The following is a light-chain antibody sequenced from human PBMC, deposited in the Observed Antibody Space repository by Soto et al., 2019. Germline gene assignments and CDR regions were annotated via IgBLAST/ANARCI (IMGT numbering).Light chain of an antibody. J-gene: IGKJ1*01. CDR1: QSIGSY. CDR2: DAC. Sequence: DIQMTQSPSTLSASIGDRVTITCRASQSIGSYLAWFQQKPGKAPRLLIYDACSLKSGVPSRFSGSGSGTEFTLSISSLQPDDFVTYSGQQYNSNSPWTVGQGTKVEIK. V-gene: IGKV1-5*01. CDR3: QQYNSNSPWT.